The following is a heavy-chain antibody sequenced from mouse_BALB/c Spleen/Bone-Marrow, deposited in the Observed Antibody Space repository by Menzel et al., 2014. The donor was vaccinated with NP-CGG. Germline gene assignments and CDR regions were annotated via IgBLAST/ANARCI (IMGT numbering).Heavy chain of an antibody. V-gene: IGHV7-3*02. D-gene: IGHD2-13*01. CDR3: ATDSDYESDGAGTMDY. Sequence: EVKVVESGGGLVQPGGSLRLSCATSGFTFSDYYISWVRQPPGKALEWLGFIRNKAYGYTTEYSASVKGRFTISRDNSQSILYLQMNTLRAEDSGTDYCATDSDYESDGAGTMDYWGQGTSVTVSS. J-gene: IGHJ4*01. CDR1: GFTFSDYY. CDR2: IRNKAYGYTT.